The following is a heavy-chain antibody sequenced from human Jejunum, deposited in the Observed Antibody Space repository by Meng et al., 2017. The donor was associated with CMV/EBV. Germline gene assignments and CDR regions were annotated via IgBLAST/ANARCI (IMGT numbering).Heavy chain of an antibody. J-gene: IGHJ4*02. CDR1: GGTFSSYT. D-gene: IGHD7-27*01. CDR2: ITPSSGGT. CDR3: VRANLGSADY. V-gene: IGHV1-2*06. Sequence: QVQLVQSGAEVKKPGSSVKVSGKASGGTFSSYTISWVRQAPGQGLEWVGRITPSSGGTTYAQKFQGRVTMTRDTSISTAYMELSSLRSDDAAIYYCVRANLGSADYWGQGTLVTVSS.